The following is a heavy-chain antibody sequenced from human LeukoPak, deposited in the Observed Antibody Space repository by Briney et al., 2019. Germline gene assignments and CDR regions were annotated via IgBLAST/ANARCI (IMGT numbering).Heavy chain of an antibody. D-gene: IGHD3-10*01. CDR3: ARHKRVRDGRRGWFDP. Sequence: GSLRLSCAASGFTFSDYYMSWIRQPPGKGLEWIGEINHSGSTNYNPSLKSRVTISVDTSKNQFSLKLSSVTAADTAVYYCARHKRVRDGRRGWFDPWGQGTLVTVSS. J-gene: IGHJ5*02. CDR2: INHSGST. V-gene: IGHV4-34*01. CDR1: GFTFSDYY.